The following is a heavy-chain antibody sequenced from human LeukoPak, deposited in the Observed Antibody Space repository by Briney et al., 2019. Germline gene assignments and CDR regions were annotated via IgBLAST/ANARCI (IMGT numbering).Heavy chain of an antibody. V-gene: IGHV3-30*04. CDR3: ARNYYGSGSYFPY. CDR2: ISSDGSDK. J-gene: IGHJ4*02. CDR1: GLTFSSYA. D-gene: IGHD3-10*01. Sequence: GGSLRLSCAASGLTFSSYAMHWVRQAPGKGLEWVAVISSDGSDKYYADSVKGRFTISRDNSKNTLYLQMNSLRAEDTAVYYCARNYYGSGSYFPYWGQGTLVTASS.